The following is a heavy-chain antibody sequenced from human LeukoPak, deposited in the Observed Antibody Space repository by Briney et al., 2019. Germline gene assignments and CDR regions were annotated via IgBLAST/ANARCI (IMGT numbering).Heavy chain of an antibody. CDR2: IYYSGST. D-gene: IGHD2/OR15-2a*01. V-gene: IGHV4-59*01. Sequence: SETLSLTCTVSGGSISSYYWSWIRQPPGKGLEWIGYIYYSGSTNYNPSLKSRVTMSIDTSKNQFSLKLRSVTAADTAVYYCARDFSAAFDIWGQGTMVTVSS. CDR3: ARDFSAAFDI. J-gene: IGHJ3*02. CDR1: GGSISSYY.